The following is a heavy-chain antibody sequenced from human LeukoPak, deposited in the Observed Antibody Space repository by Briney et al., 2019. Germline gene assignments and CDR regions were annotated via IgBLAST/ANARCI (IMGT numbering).Heavy chain of an antibody. J-gene: IGHJ4*02. CDR1: GGSISSYY. Sequence: SETLSLTCSVSGGSISSYYRSWIRQPPGKGLEWVGYIYETGDTQSIPSLRSRVTVSMDTSKNQVSLRLSYVTAEDTAVYYCARHAVASPFDAWGQGTLVTVSS. CDR3: ARHAVASPFDA. CDR2: IYETGDT. V-gene: IGHV4-59*08. D-gene: IGHD6-19*01.